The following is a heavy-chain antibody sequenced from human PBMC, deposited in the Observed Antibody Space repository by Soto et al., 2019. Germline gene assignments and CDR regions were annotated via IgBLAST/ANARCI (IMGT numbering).Heavy chain of an antibody. CDR2: ITWNSGSR. Sequence: EVQLVESGGGLVQPGRSLRLSCAASGFTFDEYAMHWVRQAPGKGLEWVSGITWNSGSRGYADSVKGRFTISRDNTKNSLYLQMNSLRAKDTALYYCATTYPNDDSRVVAYWGQGTLVTVSS. D-gene: IGHD1-1*01. CDR3: ATTYPNDDSRVVAY. V-gene: IGHV3-9*01. CDR1: GFTFDEYA. J-gene: IGHJ4*02.